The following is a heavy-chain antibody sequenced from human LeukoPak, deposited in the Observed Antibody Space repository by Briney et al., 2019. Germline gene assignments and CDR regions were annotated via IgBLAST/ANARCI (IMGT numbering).Heavy chain of an antibody. Sequence: GGSLRLSCAASGFTFSSYAMTWVRQAPGKGLEWVSSIGTHGTTTYYADSVKGRFTISRDNAKNSLYLQMNSLRAEDTAVYYCASLGYSSGYYLNAFDIWGQGTMVTVSS. V-gene: IGHV3-21*01. D-gene: IGHD3-22*01. CDR3: ASLGYSSGYYLNAFDI. CDR2: IGTHGTTT. CDR1: GFTFSSYA. J-gene: IGHJ3*02.